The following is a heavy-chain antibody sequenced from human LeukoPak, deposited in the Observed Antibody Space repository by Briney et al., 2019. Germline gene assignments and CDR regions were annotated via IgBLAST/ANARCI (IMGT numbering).Heavy chain of an antibody. D-gene: IGHD1-1*01. CDR2: ISGSGGST. V-gene: IGHV3-23*01. Sequence: GGSLRFSCAASGFTFSSYAMSWVRQAPGKGLEWVSAISGSGGSTYYADSVKGRFTISRDNAKGSVYLQMNSLRAEDTAIHHCATYINWVAGDVWGQGTTVIVSS. CDR1: GFTFSSYA. CDR3: ATYINWVAGDV. J-gene: IGHJ6*02.